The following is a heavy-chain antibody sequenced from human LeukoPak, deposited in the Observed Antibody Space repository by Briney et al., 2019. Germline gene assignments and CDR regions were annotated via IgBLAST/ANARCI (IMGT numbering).Heavy chain of an antibody. J-gene: IGHJ3*02. CDR2: IYYSGST. CDR3: ARDTPYCSGGSCHDAFDI. V-gene: IGHV4-59*01. Sequence: PSETLSLTCTVSGGSISSYYWSWIRQPPGKGLEWIGYIYYSGSTNYNPSLKSRVTISVDTSKNQFSLKLSSVTAADTAVYYCARDTPYCSGGSCHDAFDIWGQGTMVTVSS. D-gene: IGHD2-15*01. CDR1: GGSISSYY.